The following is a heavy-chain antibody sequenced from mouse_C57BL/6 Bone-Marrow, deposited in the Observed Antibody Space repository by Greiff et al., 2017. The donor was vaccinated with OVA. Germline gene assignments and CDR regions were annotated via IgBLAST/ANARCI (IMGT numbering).Heavy chain of an antibody. V-gene: IGHV5-4*01. J-gene: IGHJ3*01. Sequence: EVQGVESGGGLVKPGGSLKLSCAASGFTFSSYAMSWVRQTPEKRLEWVATISDGGSYTYYPDNVKGRFTISRDNAKNNLYLQMSHLKSEDTAMYYCARDRGDYDGGYWGQGTLVTVSA. CDR3: ARDRGDYDGGY. D-gene: IGHD2-4*01. CDR2: ISDGGSYT. CDR1: GFTFSSYA.